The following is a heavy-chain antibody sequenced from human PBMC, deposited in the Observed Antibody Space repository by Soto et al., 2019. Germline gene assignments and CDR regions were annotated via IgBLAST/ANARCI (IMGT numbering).Heavy chain of an antibody. Sequence: GGSLRLSCAASGFTVSSNYMSWVRQAPGKGLEWVSVIYSGGSTYYADSVKGRFTISRDNSKNTLYLQMNSLRAEDTAVYYCARWGSIAAAGSDYWGQGTLVTVSS. J-gene: IGHJ4*02. V-gene: IGHV3-66*01. CDR2: IYSGGST. CDR1: GFTVSSNY. D-gene: IGHD6-13*01. CDR3: ARWGSIAAAGSDY.